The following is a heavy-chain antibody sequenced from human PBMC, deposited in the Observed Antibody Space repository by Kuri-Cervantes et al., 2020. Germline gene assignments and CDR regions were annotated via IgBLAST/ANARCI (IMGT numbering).Heavy chain of an antibody. CDR2: ISSDGNNK. J-gene: IGHJ4*02. CDR1: GFTFTSYA. V-gene: IGHV3-30-3*01. Sequence: GESLKISCAASGFTFTSYAMHWVRQAPGKGLEWVAVISSDGNNKYYADSVKGRFTISRDNSKNTSYLQMNSLRAEDTAVYYCARDPYCSGGNCYSVYWGQGTLVTVSS. CDR3: ARDPYCSGGNCYSVY. D-gene: IGHD2-15*01.